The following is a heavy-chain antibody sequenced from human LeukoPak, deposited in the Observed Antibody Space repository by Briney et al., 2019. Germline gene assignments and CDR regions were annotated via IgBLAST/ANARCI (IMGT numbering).Heavy chain of an antibody. J-gene: IGHJ4*02. CDR2: ISSSSSYI. CDR1: GFTFDDYG. D-gene: IGHD3/OR15-3a*01. Sequence: PGGSLRLSCAASGFTFDDYGMSWVRQAPGKGLEWVSSISSSSSYIYYADSVKGRFTISRDNAKNSLYLQMNSLRAEDTAVYYCARGGLKGFDYWGQGTLVTVSS. CDR3: ARGGLKGFDY. V-gene: IGHV3-21*01.